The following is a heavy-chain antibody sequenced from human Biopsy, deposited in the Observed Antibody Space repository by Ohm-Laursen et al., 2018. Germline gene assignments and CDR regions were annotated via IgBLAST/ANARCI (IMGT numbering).Heavy chain of an antibody. CDR3: ARRPYGGTRYWFFDL. Sequence: TLSLTCTVSGGSVSSGGFYWSWIRQHPGKGLEWIGYIYYSGTTYYNPSLKSLVTISVDTSKNQFSLKLNSVTAPDTAVYYCARRPYGGTRYWFFDLWGRGTLVTVSS. CDR2: IYYSGTT. J-gene: IGHJ2*01. D-gene: IGHD4-23*01. V-gene: IGHV4-31*01. CDR1: GGSVSSGGFY.